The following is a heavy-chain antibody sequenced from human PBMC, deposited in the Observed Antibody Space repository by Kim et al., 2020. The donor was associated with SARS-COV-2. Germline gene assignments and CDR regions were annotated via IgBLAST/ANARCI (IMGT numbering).Heavy chain of an antibody. CDR1: GDSVSSNSAA. CDR2: TYYRSKWYN. J-gene: IGHJ6*02. V-gene: IGHV6-1*01. Sequence: SQTLSLTCAISGDSVSSNSAAWNWIRQSPSRGLEWLGRTYYRSKWYNDYAVSVKSRITINPDTSKNQFSLQLNSVTPEDTAVYYCARVHSSGWYYYYYGMDVWGQGTTVTVSS. D-gene: IGHD6-19*01. CDR3: ARVHSSGWYYYYYGMDV.